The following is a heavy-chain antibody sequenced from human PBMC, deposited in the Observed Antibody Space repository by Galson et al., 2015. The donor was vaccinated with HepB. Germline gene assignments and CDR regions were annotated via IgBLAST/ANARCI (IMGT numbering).Heavy chain of an antibody. D-gene: IGHD4-11*01. J-gene: IGHJ3*01. CDR3: TRFPHDYSSAFDV. CDR2: ISSGGETI. V-gene: IGHV3-30*04. Sequence: SLRLSCAASGFSTSHYAIHWVRQAPGKGLEWITNISSGGETIYYLDYVKGRFSISRDNSKNILFLQMNGLTAEDTAVYYCTRFPHDYSSAFDVWGQGTLVPVSS. CDR1: GFSTSHYA.